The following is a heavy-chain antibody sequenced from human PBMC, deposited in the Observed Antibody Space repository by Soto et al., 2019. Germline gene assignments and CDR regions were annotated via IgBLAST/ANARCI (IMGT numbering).Heavy chain of an antibody. CDR2: ISGSGGST. CDR3: AKARGPLRDGMGV. V-gene: IGHV3-23*01. J-gene: IGHJ6*02. D-gene: IGHD3-10*01. Sequence: PGWSLSLACAASGFTFSSYAMSWVRHAPGKGLEWVSAISGSGGSTYYADSVKGRFTISRDNSKNTLYLQMNSLRAEDTVVYYGAKARGPLRDGMGVCGQGITCTVCS. CDR1: GFTFSSYA.